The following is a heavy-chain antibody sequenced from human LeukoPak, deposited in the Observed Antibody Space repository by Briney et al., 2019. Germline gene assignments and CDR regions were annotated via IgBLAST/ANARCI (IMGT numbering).Heavy chain of an antibody. D-gene: IGHD4-23*01. CDR1: GGSISSHY. J-gene: IGHJ4*02. CDR3: ARGRWMEY. Sequence: PSETLSLTCTVSGGSISSHYWGWIRQPPGKGLEWIGYIYYTGDTNYIPSLKSRVTISVDTSKNQFSLKLSSVTAADTAVYYCARGRWMEYWGQGTLVTVSS. CDR2: IYYTGDT. V-gene: IGHV4-59*11.